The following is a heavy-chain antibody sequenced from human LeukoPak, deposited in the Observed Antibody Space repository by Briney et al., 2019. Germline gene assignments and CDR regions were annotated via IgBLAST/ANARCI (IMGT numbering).Heavy chain of an antibody. J-gene: IGHJ4*02. V-gene: IGHV5-51*01. Sequence: GESLKISCKGSGYSFTSYWIGWVRQMPGKGLEWMGIIYPGDSDTRYSPSFQGQVTISADKSISTAYLQWSSLKASDTAMYYCARESDYGSGSYYNFGYWGQGTLVTVSS. CDR1: GYSFTSYW. CDR3: ARESDYGSGSYYNFGY. D-gene: IGHD3-10*01. CDR2: IYPGDSDT.